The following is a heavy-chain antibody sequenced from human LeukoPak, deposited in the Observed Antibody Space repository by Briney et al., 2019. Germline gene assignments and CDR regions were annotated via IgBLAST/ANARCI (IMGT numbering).Heavy chain of an antibody. D-gene: IGHD6-13*01. CDR1: GFTFSSYA. V-gene: IGHV3-23*01. CDR3: VRDYRGRDLIAAGAGNWFDP. J-gene: IGHJ5*02. Sequence: GGSLRLSCAASGFTFSSYAMSWVRQAPGKGLVWVSALRGSGHSTYYADSVKGRFIISRDNSKNTVFLQMNSLTAEDTAVYYCVRDYRGRDLIAAGAGNWFDPWGQGTLVTVSS. CDR2: LRGSGHST.